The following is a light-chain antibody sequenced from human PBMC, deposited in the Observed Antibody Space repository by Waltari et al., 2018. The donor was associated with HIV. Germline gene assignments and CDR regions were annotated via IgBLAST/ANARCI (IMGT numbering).Light chain of an antibody. CDR3: QQSYSSPLT. CDR2: DAS. CDR1: QTVTSK. Sequence: DIQMTQSPLSLSASVGDSVTILCRASQTVTSKVNWHQQKPGEAPKVLIYDASALHGGVPSRFRGGGSGTDFTLIITSLQPDDFATYFCQQSYSSPLTFGPGTKVYIK. J-gene: IGKJ3*01. V-gene: IGKV1-39*01.